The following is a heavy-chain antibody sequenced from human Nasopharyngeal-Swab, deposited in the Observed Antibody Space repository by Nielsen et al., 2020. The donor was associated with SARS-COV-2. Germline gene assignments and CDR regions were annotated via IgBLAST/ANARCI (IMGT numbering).Heavy chain of an antibody. CDR1: GFTFSSYS. D-gene: IGHD3-9*01. V-gene: IGHV3-74*01. CDR2: IDFDGSNT. CDR3: GSVFEI. Sequence: GESLKISCAASGFTFSSYSMNWVRQAPGKGLEWVSGIDFDGSNTFYADSVKGRFTISRDNGENTLSLQMNSLRDEDTGVYYCGSVFEIWGQGVLVTVSS. J-gene: IGHJ4*02.